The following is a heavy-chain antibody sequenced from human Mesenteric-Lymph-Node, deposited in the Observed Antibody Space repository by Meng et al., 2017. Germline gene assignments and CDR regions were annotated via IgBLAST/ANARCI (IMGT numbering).Heavy chain of an antibody. D-gene: IGHD3-16*01. CDR2: ISGSRGST. V-gene: IGHV3-23*01. J-gene: IGHJ4*01. CDR3: ARGGVMGGCDY. CDR1: GFTFTNFG. Sequence: EVQLLESGGGLVQPGGSLRLSCAASGFTFTNFGMSWVRQAPGKGLEWVSTISGSRGSTYYADSVKGRFTISRDNAKNTLYLQMNSLRPEDTAVYYCARGGVMGGCDYWGHGTLVTVSS.